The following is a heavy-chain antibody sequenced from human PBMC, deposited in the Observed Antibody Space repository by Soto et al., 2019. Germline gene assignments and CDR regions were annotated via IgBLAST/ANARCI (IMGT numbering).Heavy chain of an antibody. Sequence: LQISCKGSGYRFTSHLISWLRQMRGKGLEWMGRTDPSDSFTQYNPSFQGHVTISGDKSLSTAYLQWSSLKASDTAIYYCARGEGITTFGVYGFDVWGQGASVTVSS. CDR1: GYRFTSHL. CDR3: ARGEGITTFGVYGFDV. J-gene: IGHJ6*02. V-gene: IGHV5-10-1*01. CDR2: TDPSDSFT. D-gene: IGHD3-3*01.